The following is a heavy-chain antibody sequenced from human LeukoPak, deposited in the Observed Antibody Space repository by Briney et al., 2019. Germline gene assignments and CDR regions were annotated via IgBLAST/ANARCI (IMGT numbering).Heavy chain of an antibody. J-gene: IGHJ5*02. CDR2: IYYSGST. Sequence: SETLSLTCTVSGGSISSYYWSWIRQPPRKGLEWIGYIYYSGSTNYNPSLKSRVTISVDTSKNQFSLKLSSVTAADTAVYYCARAPGIAALNWFDPWGQGTLVTVSS. D-gene: IGHD6-13*01. CDR3: ARAPGIAALNWFDP. CDR1: GGSISSYY. V-gene: IGHV4-59*01.